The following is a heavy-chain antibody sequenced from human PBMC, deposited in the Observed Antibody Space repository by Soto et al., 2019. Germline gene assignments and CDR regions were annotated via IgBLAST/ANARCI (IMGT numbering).Heavy chain of an antibody. V-gene: IGHV3-30*18. CDR1: GFTFSSYG. Sequence: QVQLVESGGGVVQPGRSLRLSCAASGFTFSSYGMHWVRQAPGKGLEWVAVISYDGSNKYYADSVKGRFTISRDNSKNTLYLQMNSLRAEDTAVYYCAKARELVGAGGYYFDYWGQGTLVTVSS. J-gene: IGHJ4*02. CDR2: ISYDGSNK. CDR3: AKARELVGAGGYYFDY. D-gene: IGHD1-26*01.